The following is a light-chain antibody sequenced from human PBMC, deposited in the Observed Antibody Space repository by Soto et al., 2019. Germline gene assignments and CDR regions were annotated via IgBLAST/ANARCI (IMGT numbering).Light chain of an antibody. CDR3: QKYNSAPRT. V-gene: IGKV1-27*01. J-gene: IGKJ1*01. CDR2: GAS. Sequence: DIQMTQSPSSLSASVGDRVTITCRASPAISDYLSWYQQQPGKVPKLLIYGASTLEAGVPSRFSGSVSGTDFTLTISSLQPEDFATYYCQKYNSAPRTFGQGTKVEIK. CDR1: PAISDY.